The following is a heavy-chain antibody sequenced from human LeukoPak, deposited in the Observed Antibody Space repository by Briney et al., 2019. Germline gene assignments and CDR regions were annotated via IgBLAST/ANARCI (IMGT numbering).Heavy chain of an antibody. CDR2: IKSKVDGGST. Sequence: GGSLRLSCAASGFTFSNAWMSWVRQAPGKGLEWVGRIKSKVDGGSTDYAAPVKGRFTISRDDSKNTLYLRMNSLKTEDTAVYYCTTGVTWARYFQHWGQGTLVTVSS. J-gene: IGHJ1*01. CDR1: GFTFSNAW. V-gene: IGHV3-15*01. D-gene: IGHD6-6*01. CDR3: TTGVTWARYFQH.